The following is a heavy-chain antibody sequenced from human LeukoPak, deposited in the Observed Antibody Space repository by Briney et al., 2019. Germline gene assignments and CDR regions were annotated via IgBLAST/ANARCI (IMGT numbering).Heavy chain of an antibody. D-gene: IGHD2/OR15-2a*01. CDR1: GFTFTNAW. Sequence: AGGSLRLSCAASGFTFTNAWMNWVRQAPGKGLEWVGRVKSKIDGGAETTDYAAPVKGRFTISRDDSRNTLYLQMNSLRAEDTAVYYCARFYPSYFDYWGQGTLVTVSS. CDR3: ARFYPSYFDY. CDR2: VKSKIDGGAETT. J-gene: IGHJ4*02. V-gene: IGHV3-15*07.